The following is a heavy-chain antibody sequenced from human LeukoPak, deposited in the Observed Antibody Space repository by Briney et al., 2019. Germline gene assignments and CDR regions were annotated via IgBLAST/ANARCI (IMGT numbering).Heavy chain of an antibody. J-gene: IGHJ4*02. CDR2: IKQDGSEK. CDR3: ARDYWVGESYFDY. V-gene: IGHV3-7*01. Sequence: GGSLRLSCAASGFTFSSHWMTWVRQAPGKGLEWVANIKQDGSEKYYVDSVKGRFTISRDNAKNSLYLQMNSLRAEDTAVYYCARDYWVGESYFDYWGQGTLVTVSS. CDR1: GFTFSSHW. D-gene: IGHD3-10*01.